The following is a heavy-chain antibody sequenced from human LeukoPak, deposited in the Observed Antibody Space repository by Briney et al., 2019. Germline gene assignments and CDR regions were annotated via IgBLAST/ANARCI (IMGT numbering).Heavy chain of an antibody. Sequence: SETLSLTCTVSGGSISSYYWSWIRQPAGKGLGWIGRIYTSGSTNYNPSLKSRVTMSVDTSKNQFSLKLSSVTAADTAVYYCARDHLTRSSNDGYYFDYWGQGTLVTVSS. D-gene: IGHD1-1*01. V-gene: IGHV4-4*07. CDR1: GGSISSYY. CDR2: IYTSGST. J-gene: IGHJ4*02. CDR3: ARDHLTRSSNDGYYFDY.